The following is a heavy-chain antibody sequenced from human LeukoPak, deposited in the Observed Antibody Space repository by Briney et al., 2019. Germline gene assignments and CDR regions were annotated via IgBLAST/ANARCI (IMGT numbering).Heavy chain of an antibody. CDR1: GYTFTSYG. J-gene: IGHJ5*02. CDR3: ATGGTHCTNGVCYGEWFDP. Sequence: ASVKVSCKASGYTFTSYGISWVRQAPGKGLEWMGGFDPEDGETIYAQKFQGRVTMTEDTSTDTAYMELSSLRSEDTAVYYCATGGTHCTNGVCYGEWFDPWGQGTLVTVSS. V-gene: IGHV1-24*01. D-gene: IGHD2-8*01. CDR2: FDPEDGET.